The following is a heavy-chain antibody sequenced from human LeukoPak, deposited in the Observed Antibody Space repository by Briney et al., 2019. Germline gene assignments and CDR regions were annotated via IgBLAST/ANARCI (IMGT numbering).Heavy chain of an antibody. CDR1: GGSFSGYY. Sequence: SETLSLTCAVYGGSFSGYYWSWIRQPPGKGLEWIGEINHSGSTNYNPSLKSRVTISVDTSKNQFSLKLSSVTAADTAVYYCARARYYYGSGSPYFDYWGQGTLVTVSS. J-gene: IGHJ4*02. CDR3: ARARYYYGSGSPYFDY. D-gene: IGHD3-10*01. CDR2: INHSGST. V-gene: IGHV4-34*01.